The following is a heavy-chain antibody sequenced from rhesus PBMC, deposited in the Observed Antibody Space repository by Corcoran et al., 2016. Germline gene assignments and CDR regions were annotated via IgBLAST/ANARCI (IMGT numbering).Heavy chain of an antibody. CDR3: ARTSSGGWSYDY. V-gene: IGHV4-127*01. CDR2: IGGSSGST. J-gene: IGHJ4*01. D-gene: IGHD6-37*01. Sequence: QVQLQESGPGLVKPSETLSLTCAVSGYSISSGYGWSWIRQPPGKGLELIGYIGGSSGSTYYNPSLKSRVTISTDTSKNQFSLKLSSVTAADTAVYYCARTSSGGWSYDYWGQGVLVTVSS. CDR1: GYSISSGYG.